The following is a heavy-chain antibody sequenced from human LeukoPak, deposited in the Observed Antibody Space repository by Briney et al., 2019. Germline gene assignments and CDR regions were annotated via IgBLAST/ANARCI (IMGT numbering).Heavy chain of an antibody. CDR2: ISGSGGST. CDR3: ARGEVVMTDDAFDI. V-gene: IGHV3-23*01. Sequence: GGSLRLSCAASGFTFSSYAMSWVRQAPGKGLEWVSAISGSGGSTYYADSVKGRFTISRDNAKNSLYLQMNSLRAEDTAVYYCARGEVVMTDDAFDIWGQGTMVTVSS. D-gene: IGHD3-22*01. J-gene: IGHJ3*02. CDR1: GFTFSSYA.